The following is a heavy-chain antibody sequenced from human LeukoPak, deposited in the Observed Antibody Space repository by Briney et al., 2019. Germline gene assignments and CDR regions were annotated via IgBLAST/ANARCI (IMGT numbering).Heavy chain of an antibody. CDR3: ARAAGYYDSSGSSDY. D-gene: IGHD3-22*01. J-gene: IGHJ4*02. CDR2: INPSGGST. Sequence: ASVKVSCKASGYTFTSYGISWVRQAPGQGLEWMGIINPSGGSTSYAQKFQGRVTMTTDTSTSTAYMELRSLRSDDTAVYYCARAAGYYDSSGSSDYWGQGTLVTVSS. V-gene: IGHV1-18*01. CDR1: GYTFTSYG.